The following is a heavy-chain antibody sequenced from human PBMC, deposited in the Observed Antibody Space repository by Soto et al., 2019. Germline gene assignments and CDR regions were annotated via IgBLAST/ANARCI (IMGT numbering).Heavy chain of an antibody. CDR2: IFYSGST. V-gene: IGHV4-4*02. J-gene: IGHJ4*02. Sequence: SETLSLTCAVSGGSLSSSSWWSWVRQPPGKTLEWLGEIFYSGSTKYNPSLNSRVTISADQSKNDFSLRLSSVPATDTAVYYCVHHGGVPYYHDFWGQGMLVTVSS. D-gene: IGHD2-8*01. CDR1: GGSLSSSSW. CDR3: VHHGGVPYYHDF.